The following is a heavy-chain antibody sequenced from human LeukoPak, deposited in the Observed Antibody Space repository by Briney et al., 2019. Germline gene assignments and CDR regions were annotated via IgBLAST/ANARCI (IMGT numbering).Heavy chain of an antibody. J-gene: IGHJ4*02. CDR3: AGGIAAAYYFNY. CDR2: IYTSGST. V-gene: IGHV4-4*07. D-gene: IGHD6-13*01. CDR1: GGSISSYY. Sequence: SETLSLTCTVSGGSISSYYWSWIRQPAGKGLEWIGRIYTSGSTNYNPPLKSRVTMSVDTSKNQFSLKLSSVTAADTAVYYCAGGIAAAYYFNYWGQGTLVTVSS.